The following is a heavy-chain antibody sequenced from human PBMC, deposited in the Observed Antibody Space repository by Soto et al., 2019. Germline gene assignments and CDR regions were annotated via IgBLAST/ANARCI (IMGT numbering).Heavy chain of an antibody. CDR3: ARVVVTTIIYYYYYYMDV. D-gene: IGHD4-4*01. CDR1: GYTFTSYG. J-gene: IGHJ6*03. V-gene: IGHV1-18*01. CDR2: ISAYNGNT. Sequence: QVPLVQSGAEVKKPGASVKVSCKASGYTFTSYGISWVRQAPGQGLEWMGWISAYNGNTNYAQKLQGRVTMTTDTSTSTAYMELRSLRSDDTAVYYCARVVVTTIIYYYYYYMDVWGKGTTVTVSS.